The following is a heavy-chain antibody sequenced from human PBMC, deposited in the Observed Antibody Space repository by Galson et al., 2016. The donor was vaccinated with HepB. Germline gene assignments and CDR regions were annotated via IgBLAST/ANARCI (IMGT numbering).Heavy chain of an antibody. CDR3: ARHAGDISYSDFWSGHRGWFDP. J-gene: IGHJ5*02. Sequence: ETLSLTCSVSGGSIRSSSDYWGWIRQPPGKGLEWIGNIYYSGTTYYNPSLKSRVTISVDTSKNQFSLKLRSVSAADTAVYYCARHAGDISYSDFWSGHRGWFDPWGQGTLVTVSS. V-gene: IGHV4-39*01. CDR2: IYYSGTT. CDR1: GGSIRSSSDY. D-gene: IGHD3-3*01.